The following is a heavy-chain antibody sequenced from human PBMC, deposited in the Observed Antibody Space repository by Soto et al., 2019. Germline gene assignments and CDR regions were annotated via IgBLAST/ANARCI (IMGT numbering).Heavy chain of an antibody. CDR3: ARVVPGAEAWFGP. Sequence: QVQLVQSGGEVKRPGASVKVSCKTSGYTFSNYGITWVRQAPGQPLEWLGWISLYSDGTNYAQKFQGRVSMTTDTSTTAAYMELSSLRSDDTAVYYCARVVPGAEAWFGPWGQGTLGTVSS. CDR1: GYTFSNYG. D-gene: IGHD2-2*01. CDR2: ISLYSDGT. V-gene: IGHV1-18*01. J-gene: IGHJ5*02.